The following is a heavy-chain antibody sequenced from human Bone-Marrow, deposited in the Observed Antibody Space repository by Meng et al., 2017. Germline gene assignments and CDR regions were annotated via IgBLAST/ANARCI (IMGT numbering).Heavy chain of an antibody. J-gene: IGHJ4*02. CDR2: INHSGSP. CDR3: ARGGYCSGGSCN. D-gene: IGHD2-15*01. CDR1: GASLNGYY. Sequence: QVQLQQWGAELLKPSETLSLTCDVSGASLNGYYWTWIRQPPGKGLEWIGEINHSGSPDYNTSLKSRVTISVDTSKNQFSLKLSSVTAADTAVYYCARGGYCSGGSCNWGQGTLVTVSS. V-gene: IGHV4-34*01.